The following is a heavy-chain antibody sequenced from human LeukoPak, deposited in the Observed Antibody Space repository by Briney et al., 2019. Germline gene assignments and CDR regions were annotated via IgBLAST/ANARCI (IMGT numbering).Heavy chain of an antibody. V-gene: IGHV4-61*02. CDR1: GGSISSGSYY. D-gene: IGHD3-10*01. J-gene: IGHJ4*02. Sequence: SETLSLTCTVSGGSISSGSYYWSWIRQPAGKGLEWIGRIYTSGSTNYNPSLKSRVTISVDTSKNQFSLKLSSVTAADTAVYYCAREDRYYYGSGSSTFDYWGQGTLVTVSS. CDR2: IYTSGST. CDR3: AREDRYYYGSGSSTFDY.